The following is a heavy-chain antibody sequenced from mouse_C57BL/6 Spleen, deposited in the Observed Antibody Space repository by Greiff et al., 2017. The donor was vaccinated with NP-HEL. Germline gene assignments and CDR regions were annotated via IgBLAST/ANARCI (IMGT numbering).Heavy chain of an antibody. V-gene: IGHV1-50*01. Sequence: QVQLQQPGAELVKPGASVKLSCKASGYTFTSYWMQWVKQRPGQGLEWIGEIDPSDSYTNYNQKFKGKATLTVDTSSSTAYMQLSSLTSEDSAVYYCARSSTVVATEYFDVWGTGTTVTVSS. D-gene: IGHD1-1*01. CDR1: GYTFTSYW. J-gene: IGHJ1*03. CDR2: IDPSDSYT. CDR3: ARSSTVVATEYFDV.